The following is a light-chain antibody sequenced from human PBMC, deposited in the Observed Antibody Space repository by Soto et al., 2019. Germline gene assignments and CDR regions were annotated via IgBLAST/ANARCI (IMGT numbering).Light chain of an antibody. Sequence: EVVLTQSPATLSLSPGERATLSCRASQSTSNYLAWYQQQPGQAPRLLIYDASNRATGIPARFSGSGSGTDFTLTISSLEPEDFAVYYCQQRSNWITFGQGTRLEIE. J-gene: IGKJ5*01. CDR1: QSTSNY. CDR3: QQRSNWIT. CDR2: DAS. V-gene: IGKV3-11*01.